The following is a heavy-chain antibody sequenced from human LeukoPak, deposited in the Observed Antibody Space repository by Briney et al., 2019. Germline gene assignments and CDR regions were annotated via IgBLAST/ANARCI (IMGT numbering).Heavy chain of an antibody. CDR2: IWYDGSNK. J-gene: IGHJ3*02. CDR1: GFTFSSYG. D-gene: IGHD2-2*01. Sequence: GRSLRLSCAASGFTFSSYGMHWVRQAPGKGLEWVAVIWYDGSNKYYADSVKGRFTISRDNSKNTLYLQMNSLRAEDTAVYYCARKKGYCSSTSCYLDAFDIWGQGTMVTVSS. CDR3: ARKKGYCSSTSCYLDAFDI. V-gene: IGHV3-33*01.